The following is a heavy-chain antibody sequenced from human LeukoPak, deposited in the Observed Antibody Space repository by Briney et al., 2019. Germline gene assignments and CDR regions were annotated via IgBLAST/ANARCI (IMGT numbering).Heavy chain of an antibody. V-gene: IGHV3-30-3*01. CDR2: ISYDGSNK. D-gene: IGHD3-10*01. J-gene: IGHJ4*02. Sequence: GGSLRLSCAASGFTFSSYAMHWVRQAPGKGLEWVAVISYDGSNKYYADSVKGRFTISRDNSKNTLYLQMNSLRAEDTAVYYCARDSIYGSGSYYNGGYNYFDYWGQGTLVTVSS. CDR1: GFTFSSYA. CDR3: ARDSIYGSGSYYNGGYNYFDY.